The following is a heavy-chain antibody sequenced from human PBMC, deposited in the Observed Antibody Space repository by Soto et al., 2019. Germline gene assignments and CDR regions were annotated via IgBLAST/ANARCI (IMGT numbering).Heavy chain of an antibody. V-gene: IGHV3-74*01. J-gene: IGHJ6*02. CDR2: INSDGSST. Sequence: GGSLRLSCAASGFTFSSYWMHWVRQAPGKGLVWVSRINSDGSSTSYADSVKGRFTISRDNAKNTLYLQMNSLRAEDTAVYYCARVGFGCSGGSCYSGPYYYYGMDVWGQGTTVTVS. D-gene: IGHD2-15*01. CDR3: ARVGFGCSGGSCYSGPYYYYGMDV. CDR1: GFTFSSYW.